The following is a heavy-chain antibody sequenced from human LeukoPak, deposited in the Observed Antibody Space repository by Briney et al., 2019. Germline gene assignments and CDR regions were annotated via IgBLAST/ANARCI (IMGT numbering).Heavy chain of an antibody. V-gene: IGHV4-59*01. CDR3: ARDGYSGNDGL. CDR2: IYHSGCT. D-gene: IGHD5-12*01. CDR1: GGSISSYY. Sequence: SETLSLTCTVSGGSISSYYWSWIRQPPGKGLEWIGYIYHSGCTKYNPSLKSRVTISVDTSKNQFSLKMSSVTAADTAVYYCARDGYSGNDGLWGQGTQVTVSS. J-gene: IGHJ4*02.